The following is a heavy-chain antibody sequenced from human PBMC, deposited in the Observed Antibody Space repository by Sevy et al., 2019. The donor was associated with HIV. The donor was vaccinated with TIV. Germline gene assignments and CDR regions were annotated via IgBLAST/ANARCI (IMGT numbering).Heavy chain of an antibody. CDR1: GFTFGDYA. Sequence: GGSLRLSCTASGFTFGDYAMSWFRQAPGKGLEWVGFIRSKAYGGTTEYAESVKGRFTISRDDSKSIAYLQMNSLKTEDTAVYYCTRDRGRLQGYYFDYWGQGTLVTVSS. CDR2: IRSKAYGGTT. CDR3: TRDRGRLQGYYFDY. D-gene: IGHD4-4*01. V-gene: IGHV3-49*03. J-gene: IGHJ4*02.